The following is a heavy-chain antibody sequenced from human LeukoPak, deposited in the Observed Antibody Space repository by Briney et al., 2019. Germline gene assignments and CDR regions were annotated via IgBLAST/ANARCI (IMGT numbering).Heavy chain of an antibody. CDR1: GFTFSSYG. CDR3: AREGYSYGRSDFDY. CDR2: IWYDGSNK. Sequence: GGSLRLSCAASGFTFSSYGMHWVRQAPGKGLEWVAVIWYDGSNKYYADSVKGRFTISRDNSKNTLYLQMNSLRAEDTAVYYCAREGYSYGRSDFDYWGQGTLVTVSS. D-gene: IGHD5-18*01. V-gene: IGHV3-33*01. J-gene: IGHJ4*02.